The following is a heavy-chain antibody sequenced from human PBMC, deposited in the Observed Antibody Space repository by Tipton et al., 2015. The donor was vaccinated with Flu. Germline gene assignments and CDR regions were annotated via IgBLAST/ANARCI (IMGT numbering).Heavy chain of an antibody. V-gene: IGHV4-39*01. CDR1: GDSISGSSHY. CDR2: IYYSGST. CDR3: ATPDH. J-gene: IGHJ4*02. Sequence: TLSLTCTVSGDSISGSSHYWGWVRQSPGKGLEWIGSIYYSGSTYYNPSLKTRVTITADTSQNQFSLQRKSVTAADTAVYYCATPDHWGQGTLVTVSS.